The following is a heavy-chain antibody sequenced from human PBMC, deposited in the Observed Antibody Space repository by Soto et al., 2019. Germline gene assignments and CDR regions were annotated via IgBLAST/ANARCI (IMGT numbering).Heavy chain of an antibody. Sequence: ASVKVSCKASGGTFSSYAISWVRQAPGQGLEWMGGIIPIFGTANYAQKIQGRVTITADESTSTAYMELSSLRSEDTAVYYCARSKVVPAAMTVYYYYGMDVWGQGTTVTVSS. CDR3: ARSKVVPAAMTVYYYYGMDV. CDR2: IIPIFGTA. V-gene: IGHV1-69*13. J-gene: IGHJ6*02. D-gene: IGHD2-2*01. CDR1: GGTFSSYA.